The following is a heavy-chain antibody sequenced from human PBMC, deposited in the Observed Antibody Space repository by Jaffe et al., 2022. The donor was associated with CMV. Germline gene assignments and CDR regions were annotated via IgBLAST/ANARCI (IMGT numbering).Heavy chain of an antibody. CDR2: IYYSGST. V-gene: IGHV4-59*08. CDR3: AGGEAVAGTIPFDY. Sequence: QVQLQESGPGLVKPSETLSLTCTVSGGSISSYYWSWIRQPPGKGLEWIGYIYYSGSTNYNPSLKSRVTISVDTSKNQFSLKLSSVTAADTAVYYCAGGEAVAGTIPFDYWGQGTLVTVSS. CDR1: GGSISSYY. J-gene: IGHJ4*02. D-gene: IGHD6-19*01.